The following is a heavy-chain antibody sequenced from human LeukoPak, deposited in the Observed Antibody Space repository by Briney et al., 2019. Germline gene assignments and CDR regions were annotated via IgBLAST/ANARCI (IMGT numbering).Heavy chain of an antibody. D-gene: IGHD2-2*01. V-gene: IGHV4-34*01. CDR2: INHSGST. Sequence: PSETLSLTCTVSGGSISSYYWSWIRQPPGKGLEWIGEINHSGSTNYNPSLKSRVTISVDTSKNQFSLKLSSVTAADTAVYYCARDEGLGYCSSTSCYRSRAFDIWGQGTMVTVSS. CDR3: ARDEGLGYCSSTSCYRSRAFDI. CDR1: GGSISSYY. J-gene: IGHJ3*02.